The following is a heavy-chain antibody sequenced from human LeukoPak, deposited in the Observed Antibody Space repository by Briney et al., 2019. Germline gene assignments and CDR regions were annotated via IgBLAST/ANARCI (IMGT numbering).Heavy chain of an antibody. V-gene: IGHV3-48*03. CDR1: GLIFSIFE. Sequence: GGSLRLSCAPSGLIFSIFEVNWVRQAPGKGLEGVSYISCSGSTIYYADSVKGRFTISRDNAKNSLYLQMNSLRAEDTAVYYCARVRVLLWFGERDYGMDVWGKGTTVTVSS. D-gene: IGHD3-10*01. J-gene: IGHJ6*04. CDR2: ISCSGSTI. CDR3: ARVRVLLWFGERDYGMDV.